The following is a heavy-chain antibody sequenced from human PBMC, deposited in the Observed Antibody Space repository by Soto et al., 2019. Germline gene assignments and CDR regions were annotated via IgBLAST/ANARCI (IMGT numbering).Heavy chain of an antibody. CDR1: AGTFSSFA. Sequence: RXSGKVCCKASAGTFSSFAISWVRQAPGQGLEWMGGIIPILGTANYAQKFQGRVTMTADESTSTAYMGLSSLRSEDTALYYCAREGRQQQLDDYYYYGMDGWGQGTTVTASS. CDR2: IIPILGTA. J-gene: IGHJ6*02. CDR3: AREGRQQQLDDYYYYGMDG. D-gene: IGHD6-13*01. V-gene: IGHV1-69*13.